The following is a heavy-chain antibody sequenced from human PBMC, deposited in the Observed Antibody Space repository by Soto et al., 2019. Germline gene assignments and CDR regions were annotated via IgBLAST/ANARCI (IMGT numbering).Heavy chain of an antibody. CDR2: ISYDGSVE. CDR1: GFTFSTYG. V-gene: IGHV3-30*18. J-gene: IGHJ4*02. CDR3: AKDFKYLAKFFDY. Sequence: QVQLVESGGGVVQPGRSLRLSCVASGFTFSTYGMHWVRQAPGKGLEWVAFISYDGSVEYYVDSVKGRFTISRDNSKSTLYLEMDSLRAEDTAVYYCAKDFKYLAKFFDYWGQGTLVTVSS. D-gene: IGHD2-2*01.